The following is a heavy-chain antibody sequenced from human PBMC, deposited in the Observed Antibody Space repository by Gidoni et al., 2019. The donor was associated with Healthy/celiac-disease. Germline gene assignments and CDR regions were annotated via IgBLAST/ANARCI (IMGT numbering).Heavy chain of an antibody. Sequence: EVQLLEAGGGLVQPGGSLRPSCAASGFTFSSYAMSWVRQAPGKGLEWVSAISGSGGSTYYADSVKGRFTISSDNFKNTLFLQMNSLRAEDTAVYYCAKDGSIFGWTNWFDPWGQGTLVPVSS. J-gene: IGHJ5*02. V-gene: IGHV3-23*01. D-gene: IGHD3-3*01. CDR3: AKDGSIFGWTNWFDP. CDR2: ISGSGGST. CDR1: GFTFSSYA.